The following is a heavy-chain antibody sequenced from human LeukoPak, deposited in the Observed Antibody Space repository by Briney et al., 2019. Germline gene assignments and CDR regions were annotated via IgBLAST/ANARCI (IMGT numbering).Heavy chain of an antibody. CDR3: GVDSSAYFRGY. D-gene: IGHD3-22*01. CDR1: GFTFSNYA. V-gene: IGHV3-23*01. Sequence: GGSLRLSCAASGFTFSNYAMHWVRQAPGKGLEWVSAISGSGGNTYYADSVKGRFTISRDNSKNTLYLQMSILRADDTAVYYCGVDSSAYFRGYWGQGTLVTVSS. CDR2: ISGSGGNT. J-gene: IGHJ4*02.